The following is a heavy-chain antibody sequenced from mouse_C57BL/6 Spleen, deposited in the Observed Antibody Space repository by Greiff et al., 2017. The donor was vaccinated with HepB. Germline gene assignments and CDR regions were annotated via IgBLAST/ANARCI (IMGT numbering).Heavy chain of an antibody. CDR1: GYTFTDYN. CDR2: INPNNGGT. J-gene: IGHJ2*01. Sequence: EVQLQQSGPELVKPGASVKIPCKASGYTFTDYNMDWVKQSHGKSLEWIGDINPNNGGTIYNQKFKGKATLTVDKSSSTAYMELRSLTSEDTAVYYCARSTHYYGSHYFDYWGQGTTLTVSS. D-gene: IGHD1-1*01. CDR3: ARSTHYYGSHYFDY. V-gene: IGHV1-18*01.